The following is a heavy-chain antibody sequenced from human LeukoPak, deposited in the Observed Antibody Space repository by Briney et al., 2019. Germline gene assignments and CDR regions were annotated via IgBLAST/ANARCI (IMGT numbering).Heavy chain of an antibody. D-gene: IGHD3-9*01. CDR3: AREVRGKDYDILTGYYYNWFDP. V-gene: IGHV1-46*01. CDR2: INPSGGST. CDR1: GYTFTSYY. J-gene: IGHJ5*02. Sequence: ASVKVSCKASGYTFTSYYMHWVRQAPGQGLEWMGIINPSGGSTSYAQKFQGRVTMTRDMSTSTVYMELSSLRSEDTAVYYCAREVRGKDYDILTGYYYNWFDPWGQGTLVTVSS.